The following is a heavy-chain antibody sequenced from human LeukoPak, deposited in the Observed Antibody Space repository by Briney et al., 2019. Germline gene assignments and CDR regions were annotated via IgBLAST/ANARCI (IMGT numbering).Heavy chain of an antibody. CDR3: ARAKESSSRIFQH. V-gene: IGHV4-59*01. CDR2: IYYSGST. CDR1: GGSISSYY. D-gene: IGHD6-13*01. Sequence: SETLSLTYTVSGGSISSYYWSWIRQPPGKGLEWIGYIYYSGSTNYNPSLKSRVTISVDTSKNQFSLKLSSVTAADTAVYYCARAKESSSRIFQHWGQGTLVTVSS. J-gene: IGHJ1*01.